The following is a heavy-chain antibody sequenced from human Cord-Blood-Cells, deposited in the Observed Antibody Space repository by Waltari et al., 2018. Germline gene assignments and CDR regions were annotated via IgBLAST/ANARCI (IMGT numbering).Heavy chain of an antibody. J-gene: IGHJ3*02. V-gene: IGHV3-9*01. D-gene: IGHD3-22*01. CDR1: GFTFDDYA. CDR2: ISWNSGSI. Sequence: EVQLVESGGGLVQPGRSLRLSCAASGFTFDDYAMHWVRQAPGTGLEWVSGISWNSGSIGYADSVKGRFTISRDNAKSSLYLQMNSLRAEDTALYYCAKDKSPYDSSGYYYAFDIWGQGTMVTVSS. CDR3: AKDKSPYDSSGYYYAFDI.